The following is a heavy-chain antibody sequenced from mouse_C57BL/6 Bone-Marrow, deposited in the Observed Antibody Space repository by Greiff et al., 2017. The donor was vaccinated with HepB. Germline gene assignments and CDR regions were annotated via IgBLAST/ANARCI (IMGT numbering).Heavy chain of an antibody. CDR3: ARGEDDYPAWFAY. CDR2: IYPGSGNT. CDR1: GYSFTSYY. D-gene: IGHD2-4*01. V-gene: IGHV1-66*01. J-gene: IGHJ3*01. Sequence: VQLQESGPELVKPGASVKISCKASGYSFTSYYIHWVKQRPGQGLEWIGWIYPGSGNTKYNEKFKGKATLTADTSSSTAYMQLSSLTSEDSAVYYCARGEDDYPAWFAYWGQGTLVTVSA.